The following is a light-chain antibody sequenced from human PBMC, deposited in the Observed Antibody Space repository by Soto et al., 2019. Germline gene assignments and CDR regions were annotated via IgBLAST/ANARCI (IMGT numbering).Light chain of an antibody. J-gene: IGLJ2*01. V-gene: IGLV1-44*01. CDR1: SSNIGSNT. Sequence: QSVLTQPPSASGTPGQRVTISCSGSSSNIGSNTVKWYQQLPGPAPKLLIYSNNQRPSGVPDRFSGSKSGTSASLAISGLQSDDEADYYCAAWDDSLNGVVFGGGTKLTVL. CDR2: SNN. CDR3: AAWDDSLNGVV.